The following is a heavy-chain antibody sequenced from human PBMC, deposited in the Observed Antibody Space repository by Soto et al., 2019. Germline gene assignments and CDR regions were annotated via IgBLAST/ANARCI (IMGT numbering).Heavy chain of an antibody. D-gene: IGHD3-22*01. CDR1: GGSISSSNW. CDR2: IYHSGST. CDR3: ARDFHYDSSGYYSNWFDP. J-gene: IGHJ5*02. V-gene: IGHV4-4*02. Sequence: SETLSLTCAVSGGSISSSNWWSWVRQPPGKGLEWIGEIYHSGSTNYNPSLKSRVTISVDKSKNQFSLKLSSVTAADTAVYYCARDFHYDSSGYYSNWFDPWGQGTLVTVSS.